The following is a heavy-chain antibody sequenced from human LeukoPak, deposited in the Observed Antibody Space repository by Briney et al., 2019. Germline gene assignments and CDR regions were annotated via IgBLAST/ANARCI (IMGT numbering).Heavy chain of an antibody. Sequence: SETLSLTCIVSRGSISSYFWSWIRQPPGKGLAWVGYIYYSGSTNYNPSLKSRVTISVDTSKNQFSLKLSSVTAADTAVYYCARDQGAVAGTWAYYYGMDVWGQGTTVTVSS. J-gene: IGHJ6*02. V-gene: IGHV4-59*01. D-gene: IGHD6-19*01. CDR2: IYYSGST. CDR3: ARDQGAVAGTWAYYYGMDV. CDR1: RGSISSYF.